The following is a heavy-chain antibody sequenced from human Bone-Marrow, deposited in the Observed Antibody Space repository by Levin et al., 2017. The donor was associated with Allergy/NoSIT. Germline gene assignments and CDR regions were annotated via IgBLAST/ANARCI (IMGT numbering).Heavy chain of an antibody. CDR1: GGSFSGYY. CDR3: ARALDSDDSSGQRPEYFQH. J-gene: IGHJ1*01. D-gene: IGHD3-22*01. Sequence: SETLSLTCAVYGGSFSGYYWSWIRQPPGKGLEWIGEINHSGSTNYNPSLKSRVTISVDTSKNQFSLKLSSVTAADTAVYYCARALDSDDSSGQRPEYFQHWGQGTLVTVSS. CDR2: INHSGST. V-gene: IGHV4-34*01.